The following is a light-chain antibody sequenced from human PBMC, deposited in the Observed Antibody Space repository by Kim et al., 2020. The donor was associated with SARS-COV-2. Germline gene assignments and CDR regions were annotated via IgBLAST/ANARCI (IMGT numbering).Light chain of an antibody. CDR2: GTS. CDR1: QSVSTIH. CDR3: QQYGGSPPIT. J-gene: IGKJ5*01. V-gene: IGKV3-20*01. Sequence: PGERATPSCRASQSVSTIHLAWYQQKPGQAPRLLISGTSNRATAIPDRFSGSGSGTDFTLTINRLEPEDFAVYYCQQYGGSPPITFGQGTRLEIK.